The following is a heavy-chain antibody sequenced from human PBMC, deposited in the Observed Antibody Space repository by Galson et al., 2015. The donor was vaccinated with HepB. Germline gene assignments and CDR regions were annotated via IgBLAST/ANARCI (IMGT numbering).Heavy chain of an antibody. D-gene: IGHD4/OR15-4a*01. CDR1: GSTFSSYA. CDR2: ISGSGGST. V-gene: IGHV3-23*01. Sequence: LRLSCAASGSTFSSYAMSWVRQAPGKGLEWVSAISGSGGSTYYADSVKGRFTISRDNSKNTLYLQMNSLRAEDTAVYYCAKDPKVRSLWYFDLWGRGTLVTVSS. CDR3: AKDPKVRSLWYFDL. J-gene: IGHJ2*01.